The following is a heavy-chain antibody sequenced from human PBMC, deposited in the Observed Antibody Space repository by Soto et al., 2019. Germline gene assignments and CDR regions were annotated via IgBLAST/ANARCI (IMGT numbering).Heavy chain of an antibody. V-gene: IGHV3-23*01. CDR2: ISGSGGST. J-gene: IGHJ4*02. CDR3: AKDGNAAGSGGGHGYFDY. Sequence: EVQLLESGGGLVQPGGSLRLSCAASGFTFSSYAMSWVRQAPGKGLEWVSAISGSGGSTYYADSVKGRFTISRDNSKNTLYLQMNSLRAEDTAVYYCAKDGNAAGSGGGHGYFDYWCQGTLVTVSS. D-gene: IGHD6-13*01. CDR1: GFTFSSYA.